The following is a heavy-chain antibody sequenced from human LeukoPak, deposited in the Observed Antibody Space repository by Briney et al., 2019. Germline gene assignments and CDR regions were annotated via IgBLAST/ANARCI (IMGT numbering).Heavy chain of an antibody. CDR3: ARGGGVSVGRPENWSDP. CDR2: ISSSSSYI. D-gene: IGHD1-26*01. V-gene: IGHV3-21*01. Sequence: PGGSLRLSCAASGFTFSSYSMNWVRQAPGKGLEWVSSISSSSSYIYYADSVKGRFTISRDNAKNSLYLQMNSLRAEDTAVYYCARGGGVSVGRPENWSDPWGQGTLVTVSS. CDR1: GFTFSSYS. J-gene: IGHJ5*02.